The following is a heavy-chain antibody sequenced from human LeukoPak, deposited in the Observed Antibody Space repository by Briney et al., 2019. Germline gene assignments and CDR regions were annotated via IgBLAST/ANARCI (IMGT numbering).Heavy chain of an antibody. CDR3: ARGRQQLVPDYYYYYMDV. D-gene: IGHD6-13*01. V-gene: IGHV4-39*07. CDR1: GGSISSSSYY. J-gene: IGHJ6*03. CDR2: IYYSGST. Sequence: SETLSLTCTVSGGSISSSSYYWGWIRQPPGKGLEWIGSIYYSGSTYYNPSLKSRVTISVDTSKNQFSLKLSSVTAADTAVYYCARGRQQLVPDYYYYYMDVWGKGTTVTVSS.